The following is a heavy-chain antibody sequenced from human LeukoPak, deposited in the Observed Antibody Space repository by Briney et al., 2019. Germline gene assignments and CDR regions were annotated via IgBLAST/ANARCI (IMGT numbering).Heavy chain of an antibody. CDR1: GGSISSGGYS. CDR2: IYHSGST. D-gene: IGHD2-15*01. J-gene: IGHJ6*02. Sequence: SETLSLTCAVSGGSISSGGYSWSWIRQPPGKGLEWIGYIYHSGSTYYNPSLKSRVTISVDRSKNQFSLKLNSVTAADTAVYYCARGAGYCSGGSCYSPMVYYGMDVWGQGTTVTVSS. V-gene: IGHV4-30-2*01. CDR3: ARGAGYCSGGSCYSPMVYYGMDV.